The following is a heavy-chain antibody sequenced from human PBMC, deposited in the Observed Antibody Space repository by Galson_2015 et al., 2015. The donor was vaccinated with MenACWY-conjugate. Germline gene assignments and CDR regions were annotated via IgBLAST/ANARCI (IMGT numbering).Heavy chain of an antibody. V-gene: IGHV3-23*01. Sequence: SLRLSCAASGFTFSNFGLSWVRKAPGEGLEWVSSIGGSGDSTYYADSVKGRFTISRDNSRNTLSPQMNSLRAEDTAVYYCAKFGPSGGVTTGWILHLDSWGQGTPVTVSS. CDR1: GFTFSNFG. D-gene: IGHD1-26*01. CDR3: AKFGPSGGVTTGWILHLDS. J-gene: IGHJ4*02. CDR2: IGGSGDST.